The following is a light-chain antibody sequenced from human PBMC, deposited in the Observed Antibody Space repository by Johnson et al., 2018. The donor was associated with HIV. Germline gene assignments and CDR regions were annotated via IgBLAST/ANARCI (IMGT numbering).Light chain of an antibody. Sequence: QSVLTQPPSLSATPGQNITISCSGNSSNIGSNYVSWYQQLPGTAPKLLIYDSNKRPSGIPDRFSGSKSGTSATLAITGLQTGDEADYYCGTWDSSLSVYVFGTGTKVTVL. V-gene: IGLV1-51*01. J-gene: IGLJ1*01. CDR1: SSNIGSNY. CDR2: DSN. CDR3: GTWDSSLSVYV.